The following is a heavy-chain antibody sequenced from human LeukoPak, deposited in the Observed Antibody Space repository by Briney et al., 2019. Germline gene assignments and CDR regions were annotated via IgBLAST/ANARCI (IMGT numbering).Heavy chain of an antibody. CDR2: ISDGGGST. CDR1: GFTFSGYA. J-gene: IGHJ4*02. D-gene: IGHD5-24*01. CDR3: ARGMATIPLIFDY. V-gene: IGHV3-23*01. Sequence: QTGGSLRLSCAASGFTFSGYAMSWVRQAPGKGLEWVSVISDGGGSTYYADSVKGRFTISRDNSKNTLYLQMKSLRAEDTAVYYCARGMATIPLIFDYWGQGTLVTVSS.